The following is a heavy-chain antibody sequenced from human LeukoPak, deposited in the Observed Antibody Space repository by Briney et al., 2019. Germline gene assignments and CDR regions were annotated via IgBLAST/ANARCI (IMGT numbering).Heavy chain of an antibody. CDR3: ARAGPPNDYGDYNAYFDY. CDR2: IWCDGSNK. D-gene: IGHD4-17*01. J-gene: IGHJ4*02. V-gene: IGHV3-33*08. Sequence: GGSLRLSCAASGFTFSSYAMSWVRQAPGKGLEWVAVIWCDGSNKYYADSVKGRFTISRDNSKNTLYLQMNSLRAEDTAVYYCARAGPPNDYGDYNAYFDYWGQGTLVTVSS. CDR1: GFTFSSYA.